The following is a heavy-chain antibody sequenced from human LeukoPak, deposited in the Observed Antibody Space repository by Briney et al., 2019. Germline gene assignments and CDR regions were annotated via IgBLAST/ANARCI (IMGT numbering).Heavy chain of an antibody. J-gene: IGHJ4*02. CDR1: GYTFTGYY. CDR3: ASTYDSPNIVGATSPPDY. D-gene: IGHD1-26*01. CDR2: INPNGGGA. Sequence: ASVKVSCKASGYTFTGYYIHWVRQAPGQGLEWMGWINPNGGGATYAQRFQGRVTMTRDTSISTAYMDLSRLRSDDTAVYYCASTYDSPNIVGATSPPDYWGQGTLVTVSS. V-gene: IGHV1-2*02.